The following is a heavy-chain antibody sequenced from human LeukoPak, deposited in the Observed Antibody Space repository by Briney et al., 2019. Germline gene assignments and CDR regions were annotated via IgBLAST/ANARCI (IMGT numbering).Heavy chain of an antibody. D-gene: IGHD3-22*01. V-gene: IGHV4-39*01. CDR1: GGSISSSSYY. CDR3: ARTPIDYDSSGYYSLDY. CDR2: IYYSGST. Sequence: SETLSLTCTVSGGSISSSSYYWGWIRQPPGKGLEWIGSIYYSGSTYYNPSLKSRVTISVDTSKNQFSLKLISVTAADTAVYYCARTPIDYDSSGYYSLDYWGQGTLATVSS. J-gene: IGHJ4*02.